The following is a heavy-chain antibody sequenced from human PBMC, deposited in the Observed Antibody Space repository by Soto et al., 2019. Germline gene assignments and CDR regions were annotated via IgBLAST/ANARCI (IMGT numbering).Heavy chain of an antibody. V-gene: IGHV4-59*01. J-gene: IGHJ3*01. D-gene: IGHD5-12*01. CDR2: IRYSGKT. CDR3: ARFQYMVATPFDL. Sequence: QVQLQESGPGLVEPSETLSLTCTVSGGSLTNYFWTWIRQSPGKGLEWIAYIRYSGKTGYNPSLKSRVTISLDTPKNQFSLKLTSVTAADTAIYYSARFQYMVATPFDLWGQGTMVIVSS. CDR1: GGSLTNYF.